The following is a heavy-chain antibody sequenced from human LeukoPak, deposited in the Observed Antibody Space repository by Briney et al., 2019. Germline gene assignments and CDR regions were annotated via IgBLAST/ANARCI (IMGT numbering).Heavy chain of an antibody. D-gene: IGHD2-21*02. CDR2: ISVINNANT. J-gene: IGHJ3*02. CDR3: SREFPFCGADCFSGVFDI. CDR1: GYTFSSYG. Sequence: ASVKVSCKASGYTFSSYGINWVRQAPGQGLEWMGWISVINNANTRYAQNLQGRLTMTTDTSTTTAYMELRSLRSDDTAVYYCSREFPFCGADCFSGVFDIWGQGTMVTVS. V-gene: IGHV1-18*01.